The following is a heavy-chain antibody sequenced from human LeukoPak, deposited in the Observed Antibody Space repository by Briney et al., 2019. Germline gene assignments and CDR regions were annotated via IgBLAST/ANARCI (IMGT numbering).Heavy chain of an antibody. V-gene: IGHV4-38-2*02. D-gene: IGHD1-26*01. J-gene: IGHJ3*02. CDR1: GYSISSGYY. Sequence: SETLSLTCTVSGYSISSGYYWGWIRPPPGKGLEWIGSIYHSGSTYYNPSLKSRVTISVDTSKNQFSLKLSSVTAADTAVYYCAREGGIVGATVAFDIWGQGTMVTVSS. CDR3: AREGGIVGATVAFDI. CDR2: IYHSGST.